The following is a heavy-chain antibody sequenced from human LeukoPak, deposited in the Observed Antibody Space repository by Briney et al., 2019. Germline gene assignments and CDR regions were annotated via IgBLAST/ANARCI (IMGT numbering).Heavy chain of an antibody. D-gene: IGHD4-17*01. CDR3: AREVDYGDPYFYYYMDV. CDR2: IYTSGTT. V-gene: IGHV4-61*09. CDR1: GGPINSGNFY. J-gene: IGHJ6*03. Sequence: PSQTLSLTCTVSGGPINSGNFYWTWIRQPAGKGLEWIGHIYTSGTTYYSPSLRSRVTISLDTSKNQFSLKLTSVTAADTAIYSCAREVDYGDPYFYYYMDVWGNGAMVTVSS.